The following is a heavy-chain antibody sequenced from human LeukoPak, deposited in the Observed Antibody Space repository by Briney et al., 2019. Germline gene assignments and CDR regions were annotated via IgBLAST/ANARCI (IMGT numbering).Heavy chain of an antibody. CDR3: AKMGDRFGLWGHKTKYYMDV. D-gene: IGHD3-16*01. J-gene: IGHJ6*03. CDR1: GFTFSSYE. Sequence: GGSLRLSCAASGFTFSSYEMNWVRQAPGKGLEWVSYISSSGSTIYYADSVKGRFTISRDNAKNSLYLQMGSLRAEETAEYYCAKMGDRFGLWGHKTKYYMDVWGKGTTVTVSS. V-gene: IGHV3-48*03. CDR2: ISSSGSTI.